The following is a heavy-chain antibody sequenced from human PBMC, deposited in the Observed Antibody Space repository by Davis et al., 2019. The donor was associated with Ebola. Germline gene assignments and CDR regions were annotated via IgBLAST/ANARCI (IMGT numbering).Heavy chain of an antibody. CDR1: GFTFDDYA. D-gene: IGHD1-26*01. J-gene: IGHJ4*02. CDR2: IRSKANSYAT. CDR3: TGATTEDY. Sequence: PGGSLRLSCAASGFTFDDYAMHWVRQASGKGLEWVGRIRSKANSYATAYAASVKGRFTISRDDSKNTAYLQMNSLKTEDTAVYYCTGATTEDYWGQGTLVTVSS. V-gene: IGHV3-73*01.